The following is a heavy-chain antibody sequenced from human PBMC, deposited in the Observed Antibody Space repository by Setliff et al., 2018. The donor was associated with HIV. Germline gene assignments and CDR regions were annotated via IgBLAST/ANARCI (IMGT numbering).Heavy chain of an antibody. CDR2: ISAYNGNT. Sequence: ASVKVSCKASGGTFSSYAISWVRQAPGQGLEWMGWISAYNGNTNYAQKLQGRVTMTTDTSTSTAYMELRSLRSDDTAVYYCARAEGRAVAGLRDAFDIWGQGTMVTVSS. J-gene: IGHJ3*02. V-gene: IGHV1-18*01. CDR3: ARAEGRAVAGLRDAFDI. D-gene: IGHD6-19*01. CDR1: GGTFSSYA.